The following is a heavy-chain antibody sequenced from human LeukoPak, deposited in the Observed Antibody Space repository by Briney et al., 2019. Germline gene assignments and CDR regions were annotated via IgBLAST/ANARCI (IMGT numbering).Heavy chain of an antibody. J-gene: IGHJ4*02. CDR2: IYYSGST. CDR3: AMGNQAAAVDY. CDR1: GGSISSYY. Sequence: PSETLSLTCTVSGGSISSYYWSWIRQPPGKGLEWIGYIYYSGSTNYNPSLKSRVTISVDTSKNQLSLKLSSVTAADTAVYYCAMGNQAAAVDYWGQGTLVTVSS. V-gene: IGHV4-59*08. D-gene: IGHD6-13*01.